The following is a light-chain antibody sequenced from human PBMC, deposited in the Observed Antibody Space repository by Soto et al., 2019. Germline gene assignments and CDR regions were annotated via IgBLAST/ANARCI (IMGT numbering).Light chain of an antibody. J-gene: IGLJ1*01. CDR2: DVT. V-gene: IGLV2-14*01. CDR3: TSYTSSSLHV. Sequence: QSALTQPASVSGSPGQSITISCTGTSSDVGGYNYVSWYRQHPGNATKLMMYDVTNRPSGVSNRFSGSKYGNTASLTISRLQAEDEADYYSTSYTSSSLHVFGTGTKDTDL. CDR1: SSDVGGYNY.